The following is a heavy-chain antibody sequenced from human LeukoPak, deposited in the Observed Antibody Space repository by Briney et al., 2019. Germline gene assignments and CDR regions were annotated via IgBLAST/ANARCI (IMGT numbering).Heavy chain of an antibody. J-gene: IGHJ4*02. CDR1: GGTLSSHA. CDR2: IIPLFGTA. Sequence: GASVKVSCKASGGTLSSHAITWVRQAPGQGLEWVGGIIPLFGTANYAQKFQGRVTITADEYTNTAYMELSSLRSDDTAVYFCAGMPRLGDAKFFDYWGQGTLVTVSS. CDR3: AGMPRLGDAKFFDY. D-gene: IGHD2-21*02. V-gene: IGHV1-69*01.